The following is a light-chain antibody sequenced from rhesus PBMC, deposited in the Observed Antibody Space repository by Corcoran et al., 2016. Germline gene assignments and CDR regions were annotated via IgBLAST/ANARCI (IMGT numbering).Light chain of an antibody. J-gene: IGLJ1*01. CDR2: EVN. CDR3: SSYAGNNIYI. Sequence: QAALTQPRSVSGSPGQSVTISCTGTSSAIGSYDYVSWYQQHPGTAPKLMISEVNQRPSGGSDRFSGSKSGNTASLTISGLQAEDEADYHCSSYAGNNIYIFGAGTRLTVL. V-gene: IGLV2-32*02. CDR1: SSAIGSYDY.